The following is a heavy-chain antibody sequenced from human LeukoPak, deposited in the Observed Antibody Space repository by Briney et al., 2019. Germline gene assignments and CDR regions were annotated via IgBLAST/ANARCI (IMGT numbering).Heavy chain of an antibody. V-gene: IGHV3-23*01. CDR2: ISGSAGST. D-gene: IGHD1-26*01. CDR1: GFTFNNYA. Sequence: GGSLRLSCAASGFTFNNYAMSWVRQAPGKGLEWVSAISGSAGSTYYADSVKGRFTISRDNSKNTQYLQMNSLRAEDTAVYYCAKDRVGATLDYWGQGTLVTVSS. J-gene: IGHJ4*02. CDR3: AKDRVGATLDY.